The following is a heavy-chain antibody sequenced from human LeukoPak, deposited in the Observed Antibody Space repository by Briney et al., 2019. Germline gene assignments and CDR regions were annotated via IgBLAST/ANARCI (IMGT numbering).Heavy chain of an antibody. D-gene: IGHD6-6*01. J-gene: IGHJ4*02. Sequence: SETLSLTCAAYGGSFSGYYWSWIRQPPGKGLEWIGEINHSGSTNYNPSLKSRVTISVDTSKNQFSLKLSSVTAADTAVYYCARGRVLLAAPIAAKFGYWGQGTLVTVSS. CDR1: GGSFSGYY. CDR3: ARGRVLLAAPIAAKFGY. V-gene: IGHV4-34*01. CDR2: INHSGST.